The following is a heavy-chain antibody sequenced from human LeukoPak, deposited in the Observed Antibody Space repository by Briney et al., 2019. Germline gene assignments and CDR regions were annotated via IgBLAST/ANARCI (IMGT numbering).Heavy chain of an antibody. CDR2: ISHDGNNE. Sequence: GGSLRLSCAASGFTFSSHGMHWVRQAPGKGLEWVTLISHDGNNEYYADSVKGRFATSRGDSKNTLYLQMNSLRAEDTAVYYCAKDPSLRVTLPVWGQGTLVTVSS. V-gene: IGHV3-30*18. CDR1: GFTFSSHG. CDR3: AKDPSLRVTLPV. J-gene: IGHJ4*02. D-gene: IGHD2-21*02.